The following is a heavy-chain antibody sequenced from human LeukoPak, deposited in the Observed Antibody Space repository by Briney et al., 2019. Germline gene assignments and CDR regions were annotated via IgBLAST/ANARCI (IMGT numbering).Heavy chain of an antibody. D-gene: IGHD3-10*01. CDR2: IYYSGST. Sequence: SETLSLTCTVSGGSISSGDYYWSWIRQPPGKGLEWIGYIYYSGSTYYNPSLKSRVTISVDTSKNQFSLKLSSVTAADTAVYYCARVSRDVEGYYYYMDVWGKGTTVTVSS. J-gene: IGHJ6*03. V-gene: IGHV4-30-4*02. CDR3: ARVSRDVEGYYYYMDV. CDR1: GGSISSGDYY.